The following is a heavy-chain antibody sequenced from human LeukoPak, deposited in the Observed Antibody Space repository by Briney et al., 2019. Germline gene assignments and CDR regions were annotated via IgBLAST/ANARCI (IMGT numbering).Heavy chain of an antibody. CDR2: MNPNSSNT. D-gene: IGHD2-15*01. Sequence: ASVKVSCTASGYTFTSYDINWVRQATGQGLEWMGWMNPNSSNTGYAQKFQGRVTMTRNTSISTAYMELSSLRSEDTAVYYCARGLHCSGGSCYSSSWFDPWGQGTLVTVSS. V-gene: IGHV1-8*01. CDR3: ARGLHCSGGSCYSSSWFDP. J-gene: IGHJ5*02. CDR1: GYTFTSYD.